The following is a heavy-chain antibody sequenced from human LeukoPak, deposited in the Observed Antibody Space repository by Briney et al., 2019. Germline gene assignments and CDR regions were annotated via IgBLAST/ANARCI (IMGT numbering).Heavy chain of an antibody. CDR1: GFTFSDYY. Sequence: GGSLRLSCAASGFTFSDYYMDWVRQAPGKGLEWIGRIRNKANSYTSEYAASVKGKFTISRDDSKNSLYLQVNSLKTEDTAVYYCARAVGQQLDFDYWGQGTLVTVSS. D-gene: IGHD6-13*01. J-gene: IGHJ4*02. V-gene: IGHV3-72*01. CDR3: ARAVGQQLDFDY. CDR2: IRNKANSYTS.